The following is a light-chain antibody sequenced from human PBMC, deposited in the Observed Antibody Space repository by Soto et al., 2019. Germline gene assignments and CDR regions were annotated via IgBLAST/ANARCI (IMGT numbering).Light chain of an antibody. CDR3: AAWDDTYWV. Sequence: QSVLTQPPSASGTPGQRVTISCSGSSSNIGSNYVYWYQQLPGTAPKLLIYSNNQRPSGVPDRFSGSKSGTSASLALSGLRSEDEAEYYCAAWDDTYWVFGGGTQRTV. CDR2: SNN. CDR1: SSNIGSNY. V-gene: IGLV1-47*02. J-gene: IGLJ3*02.